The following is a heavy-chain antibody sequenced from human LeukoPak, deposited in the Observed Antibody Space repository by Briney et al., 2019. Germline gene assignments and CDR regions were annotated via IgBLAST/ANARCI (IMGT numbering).Heavy chain of an antibody. CDR2: INHSGST. Sequence: PSETLSLTCAVYGGSFSGYYWSWIRQPPGKGLEWIGEINHSGSTNYNPSLKSRVTISVDTSKNQFTLKLSSVTAADMAVYYCARGRNWNDGWFDPWGQGTLVTVSS. CDR3: ARGRNWNDGWFDP. V-gene: IGHV4-34*01. J-gene: IGHJ5*02. CDR1: GGSFSGYY. D-gene: IGHD1-1*01.